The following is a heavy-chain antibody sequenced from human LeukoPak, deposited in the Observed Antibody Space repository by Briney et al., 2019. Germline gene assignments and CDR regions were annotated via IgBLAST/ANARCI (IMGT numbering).Heavy chain of an antibody. V-gene: IGHV1-8*01. D-gene: IGHD5-12*01. CDR3: ASSKSRAVATTLGTAHYYYYGMDV. J-gene: IGHJ6*02. CDR1: GYTFTSYG. Sequence: GASVKVSCKASGYTFTSYGINCVRQATGQRLEWMGWMNPNSGNTGYAQKFQGRVTMTRNTSISTAYMELSSLRSEDTAVYYCASSKSRAVATTLGTAHYYYYGMDVWGQGTTVTVSS. CDR2: MNPNSGNT.